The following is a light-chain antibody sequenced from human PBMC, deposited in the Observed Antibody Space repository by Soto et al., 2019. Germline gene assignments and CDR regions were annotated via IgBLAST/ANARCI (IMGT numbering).Light chain of an antibody. V-gene: IGLV6-57*04. Sequence: NFMLTQPHSVSESPGKTVTIYCTRSSGSIASNYVQWFQQRPGSAPTTVIYEDNQRPSGVPDRFSGSIDSSSNSASLTISGLKTEDEADYYCQSYDSSSRVFGGGTQLTVL. CDR3: QSYDSSSRV. CDR1: SGSIASNY. CDR2: EDN. J-gene: IGLJ3*02.